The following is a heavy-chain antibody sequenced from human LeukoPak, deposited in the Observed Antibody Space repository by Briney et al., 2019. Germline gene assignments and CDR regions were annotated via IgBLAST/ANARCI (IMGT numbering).Heavy chain of an antibody. CDR2: IRSNANGGTV. Sequence: PGGSLRLSCAASGFTFKSAWMSWVRQAPGEGLEWIGRIRSNANGGTVDYSAAVQGRFTISRDDSKNTLYLQMNSLKTEDTAVSFCLSYADYNYWGQGTLVTVSS. D-gene: IGHD3-16*01. CDR3: LSYADYNY. V-gene: IGHV3-15*01. J-gene: IGHJ4*02. CDR1: GFTFKSAW.